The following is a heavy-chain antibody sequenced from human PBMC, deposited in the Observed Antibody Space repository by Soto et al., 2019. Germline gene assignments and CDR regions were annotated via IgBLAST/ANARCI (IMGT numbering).Heavy chain of an antibody. CDR2: IYYSGST. Sequence: SETLSLTCTVSGGSISSYYWSWIRQPPGKGLEWIGYIYYSGSTNYNPSLKSRVTISVDTSKNQFSLKLSSVTAADTAVYYCARDRIMAARGCSNNSCYYGRVDRVQRTMFAVS. J-gene: IGHJ6*02. V-gene: IGHV4-59*01. CDR3: ARDRIMAARGCSNNSCYYGRVD. D-gene: IGHD2-2*01. CDR1: GGSISSYY.